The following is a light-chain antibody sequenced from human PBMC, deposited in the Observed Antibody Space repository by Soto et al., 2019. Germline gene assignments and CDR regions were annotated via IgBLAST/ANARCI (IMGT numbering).Light chain of an antibody. J-gene: IGLJ1*01. CDR2: EVS. CDR3: CSYAGSSTYV. CDR1: SSVVGSYNL. V-gene: IGLV2-23*02. Sequence: QSVLTQPASVSGSPGQWITISCTGTSSVVGSYNLVSWYQQHPGKAPKLMIYEVSKRPSGVSNRFSGSKSGNTASQTISGLQAEDEADYYCCSYAGSSTYVFGTGTKVTVL.